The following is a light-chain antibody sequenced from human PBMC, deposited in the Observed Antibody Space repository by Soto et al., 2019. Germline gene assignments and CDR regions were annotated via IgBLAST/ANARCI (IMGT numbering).Light chain of an antibody. V-gene: IGKV3-11*01. J-gene: IGKJ1*01. CDR1: QSVSSY. Sequence: EIVLTQSPATLSLSPGERATLSCRASQSVSSYLSWYQQKPGQAPRLLIYDSSNRAAGIPARFSGSGSGTDFTLTIISLEPEDFAVYYCQQRSNWPRTFGQGNKVEIK. CDR2: DSS. CDR3: QQRSNWPRT.